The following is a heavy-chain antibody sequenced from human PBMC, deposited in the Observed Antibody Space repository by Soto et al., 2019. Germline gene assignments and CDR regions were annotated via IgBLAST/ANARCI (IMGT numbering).Heavy chain of an antibody. D-gene: IGHD2-8*01. CDR2: ISGSGGST. V-gene: IGHV3-23*01. J-gene: IGHJ4*02. Sequence: PGGSLRLSCAASGFTFSSYAMSWVRQAPGKGLEWVSAISGSGGSTYYADSVKGRFTISRDNSKNTLYLQMNSLRAEDTAVYYCAKVMDFFVDTAKGVFDYWGQGTLVTVSS. CDR1: GFTFSSYA. CDR3: AKVMDFFVDTAKGVFDY.